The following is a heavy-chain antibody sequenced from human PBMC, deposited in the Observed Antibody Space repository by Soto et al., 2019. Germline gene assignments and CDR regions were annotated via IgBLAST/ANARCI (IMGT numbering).Heavy chain of an antibody. V-gene: IGHV3-21*01. D-gene: IGHD6-13*01. J-gene: IGHJ5*02. Sequence: SGGSLRLSCAASGFTFRSFTMNWVRQAPGKGLEWVSTISSNSAYIYYTDALRGRFTISRDNAKNSLHLQMNSLRAEDTAVYYCTRDASRDSSARGWFDPWGPGTLVTVSS. CDR2: ISSNSAYI. CDR3: TRDASRDSSARGWFDP. CDR1: GFTFRSFT.